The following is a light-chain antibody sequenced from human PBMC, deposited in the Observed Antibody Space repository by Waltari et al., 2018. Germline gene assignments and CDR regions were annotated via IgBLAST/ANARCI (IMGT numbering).Light chain of an antibody. J-gene: IGKJ4*01. CDR1: QSVGTY. CDR3: QQRRNWPLT. Sequence: EIVLTQPQAILSFSPGERATLSCRASQSVGTYLAWYQQRPGQSPRLLIYDASYRATGIPARFSGSGSETDFTLTISSLQPEDFAVYYCQQRRNWPLTFGGGTRVQI. CDR2: DAS. V-gene: IGKV3-11*01.